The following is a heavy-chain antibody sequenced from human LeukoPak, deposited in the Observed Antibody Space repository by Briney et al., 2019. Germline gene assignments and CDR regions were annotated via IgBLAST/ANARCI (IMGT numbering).Heavy chain of an antibody. Sequence: PGGSLRLSCAASGFTFSSYSMNWVRQAPGKGLEWVSSISSSSSYIYYADSVKGRFTISRDNAKNSLYLQMNSLRAEDTAVYYCARHDSSGYSPFWYFDRWGRGTLVTVSS. J-gene: IGHJ2*01. CDR1: GFTFSSYS. CDR3: ARHDSSGYSPFWYFDR. V-gene: IGHV3-21*01. D-gene: IGHD3-22*01. CDR2: ISSSSSYI.